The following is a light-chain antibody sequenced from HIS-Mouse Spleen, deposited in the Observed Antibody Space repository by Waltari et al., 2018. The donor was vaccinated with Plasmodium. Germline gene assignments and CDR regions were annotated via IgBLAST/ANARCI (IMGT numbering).Light chain of an antibody. Sequence: SYELTQPPSVSVSPGQTASITCSGAKLGDKYACWSQQKPGQSPVLVIYQDSKRPSGSPERFSGSNSGNTATLTISGTQAMDEADYYCQAWDSSTVVFGGGTKLTVL. CDR3: QAWDSSTVV. J-gene: IGLJ2*01. V-gene: IGLV3-1*01. CDR2: QDS. CDR1: KLGDKY.